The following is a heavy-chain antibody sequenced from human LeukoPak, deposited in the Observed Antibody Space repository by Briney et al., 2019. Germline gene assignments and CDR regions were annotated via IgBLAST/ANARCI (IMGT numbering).Heavy chain of an antibody. D-gene: IGHD2-2*01. CDR1: GFTFSSYG. CDR3: AKHHCSSISCHGRSSGDFDY. V-gene: IGHV3-30*18. Sequence: GGSLRLSCAASGFTFSSYGMHWVRQAPGKGLEWVAVTSYDGSNKYSADSLKGRFTISRDNSKNTLYLQMNSLRAEDTAVYYCAKHHCSSISCHGRSSGDFDYWGQGTLVTVSS. CDR2: TSYDGSNK. J-gene: IGHJ4*02.